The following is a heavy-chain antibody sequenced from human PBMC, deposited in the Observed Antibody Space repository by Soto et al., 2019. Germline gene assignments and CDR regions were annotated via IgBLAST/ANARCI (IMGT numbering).Heavy chain of an antibody. D-gene: IGHD2-2*01. V-gene: IGHV3-23*01. CDR3: AKDINMLLFDLRGWLGFDY. CDR1: GFTFSSYA. J-gene: IGHJ4*02. Sequence: GGSLRLSCAASGFTFSSYAMSWVRQAPGKGLEWVSAISGSGGSTYYADSVKGRFTISRDNSKNTLYLQMNSLRAEDTAVYYCAKDINMLLFDLRGWLGFDYWGQGTLVTVSS. CDR2: ISGSGGST.